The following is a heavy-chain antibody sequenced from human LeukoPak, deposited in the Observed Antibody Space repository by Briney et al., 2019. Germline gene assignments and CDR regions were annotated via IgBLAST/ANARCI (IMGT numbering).Heavy chain of an antibody. V-gene: IGHV1-8*01. CDR1: GYTFTSYD. D-gene: IGHD6-19*01. Sequence: ASVKDSCMASGYTFTSYDINWVRQATGQGLEWMGWMNPNSGNTGYAQKFQGRVTMTRNTSISTAYMELSSLRSEDTAVYYCARVPKAVAGKREYYFDYWGQGTLVTVSS. CDR3: ARVPKAVAGKREYYFDY. CDR2: MNPNSGNT. J-gene: IGHJ4*02.